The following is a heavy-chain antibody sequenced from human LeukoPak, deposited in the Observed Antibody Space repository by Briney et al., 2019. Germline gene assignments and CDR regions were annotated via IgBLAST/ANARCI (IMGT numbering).Heavy chain of an antibody. J-gene: IGHJ3*02. CDR1: GFTLSGYN. V-gene: IGHV3-48*04. D-gene: IGHD6-6*01. Sequence: GGSLRLSCAASGFTLSGYNMNWVRQAPGKGLEWISYISGSGRTIYYADSVKGRFTISRDNAKNSLYLQMNSLRAEDTAVYYCARESSDAFDIWGQGTMVTVSS. CDR3: ARESSDAFDI. CDR2: ISGSGRTI.